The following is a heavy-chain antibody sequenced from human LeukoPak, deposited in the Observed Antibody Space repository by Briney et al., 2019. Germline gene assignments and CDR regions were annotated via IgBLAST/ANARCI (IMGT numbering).Heavy chain of an antibody. CDR2: IYKIGTT. V-gene: IGHV4-59*02. CDR1: GDSGTGYY. CDR3: VIGVGWQPDY. D-gene: IGHD2-15*01. Sequence: SETLSLTCTVFGDSGTGYYLNWVRQPPGKGLEWIGHIYKIGTTNYNPSLKSRLTISAGTSKNQFSLKLRSVTAADTAVYYCVIGVGWQPDYWGQGALVTVSS. J-gene: IGHJ4*02.